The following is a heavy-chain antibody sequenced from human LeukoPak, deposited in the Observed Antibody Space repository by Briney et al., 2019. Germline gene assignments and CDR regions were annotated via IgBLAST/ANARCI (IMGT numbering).Heavy chain of an antibody. Sequence: SSETLSLTCTVSGGSISSYYWSRIRQPPGKGLEWIGYIYYSGSTNYNPSLKSRVTISVDTSKNQFSLKLSSVTAADTAVYYCARLPYGSGKNYFDYWGQGTLVTVSS. D-gene: IGHD3-10*01. CDR1: GGSISSYY. CDR3: ARLPYGSGKNYFDY. J-gene: IGHJ4*02. V-gene: IGHV4-59*12. CDR2: IYYSGST.